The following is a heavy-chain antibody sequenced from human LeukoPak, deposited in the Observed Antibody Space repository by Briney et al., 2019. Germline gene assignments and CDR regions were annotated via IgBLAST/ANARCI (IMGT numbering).Heavy chain of an antibody. CDR1: GGSISSTSYY. CDR2: IYHSGST. CDR3: ARQGYYGSGTYYLVDY. D-gene: IGHD3-10*01. J-gene: IGHJ4*02. Sequence: SETLSLTCTVSGGSISSTSYYWGWIRQPPGKGLEWIASIYHSGSTYYNPSLESRVTISVDTSENQFSLKLSSVSATDTAVYYCARQGYYGSGTYYLVDYRGQGTLVTVSS. V-gene: IGHV4-39*01.